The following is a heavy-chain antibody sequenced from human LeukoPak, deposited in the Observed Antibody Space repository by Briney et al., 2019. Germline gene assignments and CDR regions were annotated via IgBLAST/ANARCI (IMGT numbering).Heavy chain of an antibody. V-gene: IGHV3-23*01. CDR1: GFLFNIYG. J-gene: IGHJ3*02. CDR2: ISGSGGST. D-gene: IGHD3-3*01. CDR3: AKQVRFLEWLGSEGAFDI. Sequence: GGSLRLSCAASGFLFNIYGMSWVRQAPGKGLEWVSAISGSGGSTYYADSVRGRFTISRDNSKNTLYLQMNSLRAEDTAVYYCAKQVRFLEWLGSEGAFDIWGQGTMVTVSS.